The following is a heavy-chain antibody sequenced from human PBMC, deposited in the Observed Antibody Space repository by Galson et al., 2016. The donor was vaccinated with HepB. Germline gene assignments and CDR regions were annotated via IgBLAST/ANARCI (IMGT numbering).Heavy chain of an antibody. J-gene: IGHJ6*02. CDR1: GYTFSNYR. D-gene: IGHD6-25*01. Sequence: QSGAEVKKPGKSLKISCKGVGYTFSNYRIGWVRQMPGKGLEWMGIINPDDSDTKYSPSFKGQVTISADKSISTAYLQWSSLKASDTAMYYCARLSGRSAGYYAMDVWGQGSTVTVSS. V-gene: IGHV5-51*01. CDR3: ARLSGRSAGYYAMDV. CDR2: INPDDSDT.